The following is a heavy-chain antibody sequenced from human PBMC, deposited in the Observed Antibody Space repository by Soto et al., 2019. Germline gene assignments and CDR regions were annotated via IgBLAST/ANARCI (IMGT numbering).Heavy chain of an antibody. J-gene: IGHJ5*02. D-gene: IGHD3-22*01. CDR3: ARLYDTSGFDWFDP. CDR2: IYHSGST. V-gene: IGHV4-38-2*01. Sequence: SETLSLTCAVSGYSISSGYYWGWIRQPPGKGLEWIGSIYHSGSTYYNPSLKSRVTISVDTSKNQFSLKLSSVTAADTAVYYCARLYDTSGFDWFDPWGQGTLVTVSS. CDR1: GYSISSGYY.